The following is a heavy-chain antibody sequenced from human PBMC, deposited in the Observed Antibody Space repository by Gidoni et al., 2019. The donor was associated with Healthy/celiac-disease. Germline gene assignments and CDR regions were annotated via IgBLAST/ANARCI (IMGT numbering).Heavy chain of an antibody. D-gene: IGHD2-15*01. CDR2: IKQDGSEK. V-gene: IGHV3-7*03. CDR3: ARDRDIVVVVAVDAFDI. Sequence: EVQLVESGGGLVQPGGSLRLSCAASGFTFSSYWMSWVRQAPGKGLEWVANIKQDGSEKYYVDSVKGRFTISRDNAKNSLYLQMNSLRAEDTAVYYCARDRDIVVVVAVDAFDIWGQGTMVTVSS. J-gene: IGHJ3*02. CDR1: GFTFSSYW.